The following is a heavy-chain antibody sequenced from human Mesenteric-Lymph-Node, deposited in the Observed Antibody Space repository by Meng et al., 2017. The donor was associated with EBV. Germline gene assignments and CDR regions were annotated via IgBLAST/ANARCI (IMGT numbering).Heavy chain of an antibody. CDR2: INPNRWGK. CDR3: ARAVGGSYDWGRFDP. Sequence: QGPGQGLGWMGWINPNRWGKKYSQEFQGRVTMTRETSNSTAYIELRSLKSNDTAVYYWARAVGGSYDWGRFDPWGQGTLVTVSS. V-gene: IGHV1-2*02. D-gene: IGHD3-16*01. J-gene: IGHJ5*02.